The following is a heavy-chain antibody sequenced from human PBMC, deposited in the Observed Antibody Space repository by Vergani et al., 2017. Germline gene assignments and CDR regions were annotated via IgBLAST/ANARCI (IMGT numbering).Heavy chain of an antibody. V-gene: IGHV3-74*03. Sequence: EVQLVESGGGSVQSGGSLRLSCVASGFSFNTYLMHWVRHVPGKGLMWVSRIDEYGNRATYGDFETGRFTISRDNAKNTVFLQMNNLRADDAGVYYCVRTEYCTGIACNTRFDSWVQGALVTDSS. D-gene: IGHD2-8*02. CDR3: VRTEYCTGIACNTRFDS. CDR2: IDEYGNRA. CDR1: GFSFNTYL. J-gene: IGHJ5*01.